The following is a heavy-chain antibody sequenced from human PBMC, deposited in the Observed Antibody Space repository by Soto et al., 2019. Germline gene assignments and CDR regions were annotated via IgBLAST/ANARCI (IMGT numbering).Heavy chain of an antibody. J-gene: IGHJ4*02. CDR2: INAGSGNT. Sequence: KSSCKASGYTFTSYAMHWVRPTPGQRLEWMGWINAGSGNTKYSQKFQGRVTITRDTSASTAYMELSSLRSEDTAVYYCARGLNGYLHYFDYWGQGTPVTVSS. CDR3: ARGLNGYLHYFDY. CDR1: GYTFTSYA. D-gene: IGHD5-18*01. V-gene: IGHV1-3*01.